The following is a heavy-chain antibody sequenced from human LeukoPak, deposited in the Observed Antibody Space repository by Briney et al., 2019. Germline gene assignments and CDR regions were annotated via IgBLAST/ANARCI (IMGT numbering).Heavy chain of an antibody. CDR1: GYTFTGYY. V-gene: IGHV1-2*02. Sequence: ASVKVSCKASGYTFTGYYMHWVRQAPGQGLEWMGWINPNSGGTNYAQKFQDRVTMTRDTSISTAYIELNLLRSDDTAVFYCARGDYYGSPKVVAAWGQGTLVTVSS. D-gene: IGHD3-10*01. CDR3: ARGDYYGSPKVVAA. J-gene: IGHJ5*02. CDR2: INPNSGGT.